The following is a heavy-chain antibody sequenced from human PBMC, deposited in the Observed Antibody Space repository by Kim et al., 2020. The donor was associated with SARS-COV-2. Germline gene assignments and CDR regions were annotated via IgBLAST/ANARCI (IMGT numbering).Heavy chain of an antibody. V-gene: IGHV5-51*01. Sequence: PSFQGQVTISADKSISTAYLQWSSLKASDTAMYYCAREVGSSSWFNWFDPWGQGTLVTVSS. CDR3: AREVGSSSWFNWFDP. J-gene: IGHJ5*02. D-gene: IGHD6-13*01.